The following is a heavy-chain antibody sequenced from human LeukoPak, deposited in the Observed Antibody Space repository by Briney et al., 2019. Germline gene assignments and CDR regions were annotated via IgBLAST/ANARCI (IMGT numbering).Heavy chain of an antibody. CDR1: GYTFTSYG. D-gene: IGHD6-6*01. Sequence: ASVKVSCKASGYTFTSYGISWVRQATGQGLEWMGWMNPNSGNTGYAQKFQGRVTITRNTSISTAYMELSSLRSEDTAVYYCARASIAARALGLWGQGTMVTVSS. CDR2: MNPNSGNT. J-gene: IGHJ3*01. V-gene: IGHV1-8*03. CDR3: ARASIAARALGL.